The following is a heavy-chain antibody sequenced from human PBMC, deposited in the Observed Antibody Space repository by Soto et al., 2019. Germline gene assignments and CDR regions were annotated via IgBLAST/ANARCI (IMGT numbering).Heavy chain of an antibody. CDR2: IYYSGST. V-gene: IGHV4-59*01. Sequence: SETLSLTCTFSGGSISSYYWSWIRQPPGKGLEWIGYIYYSGSTNYNPSLKSRVTISVDTSKNQFSLKLSSVTAADTAVYYCARGRGYYYYYYMDAWGKGTTVTVSS. CDR1: GGSISSYY. CDR3: ARGRGYYYYYYMDA. D-gene: IGHD3-10*01. J-gene: IGHJ6*03.